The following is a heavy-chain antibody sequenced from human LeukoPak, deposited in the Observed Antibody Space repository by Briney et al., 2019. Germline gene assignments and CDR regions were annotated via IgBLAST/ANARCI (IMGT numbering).Heavy chain of an antibody. J-gene: IGHJ3*01. D-gene: IGHD6-13*01. V-gene: IGHV3-23*01. Sequence: GGSLRLSCAVSGLTLSNYGMTWVRQAPGKGLEWVAGISDTGGRTNYADSVKGRFTISRDNPKNTLYLQMNSLRAEDTAVYYCAKARIAAAGTGAFDDWGQGTMVTVAA. CDR2: ISDTGGRT. CDR1: GLTLSNYG. CDR3: AKARIAAAGTGAFDD.